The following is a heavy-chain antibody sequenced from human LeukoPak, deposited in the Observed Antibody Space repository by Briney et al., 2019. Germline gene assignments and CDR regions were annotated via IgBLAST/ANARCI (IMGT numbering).Heavy chain of an antibody. J-gene: IGHJ4*02. Sequence: ASVKVSCKASGYTFTSYYMHWVRQAPGQGLEWMGIINPSGGSTSYAQKFQGRVTMTRDTSTSTVYMELSSLRSEDTAVYYCARGPDNRYSSGWYFDYWGQGTLVTVSS. CDR2: INPSGGST. CDR3: ARGPDNRYSSGWYFDY. CDR1: GYTFTSYY. D-gene: IGHD6-19*01. V-gene: IGHV1-46*01.